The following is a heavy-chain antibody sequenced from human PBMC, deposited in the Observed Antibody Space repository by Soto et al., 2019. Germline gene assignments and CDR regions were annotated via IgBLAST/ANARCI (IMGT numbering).Heavy chain of an antibody. CDR1: GFTFSNYA. V-gene: IGHV3-30-3*01. D-gene: IGHD2-15*01. Sequence: QVQLVESGGGVVQPGRSLRLSCAASGFTFSNYAMYWVRQAPGKGLEWVAVISYDGNNKYYADSVKGRFTISRDNSKHPLYLQMNSLRAEDTAVYYCARAGCDGGTCYTLVGLRYGMDVWGQGTTVTVSS. CDR3: ARAGCDGGTCYTLVGLRYGMDV. J-gene: IGHJ6*02. CDR2: ISYDGNNK.